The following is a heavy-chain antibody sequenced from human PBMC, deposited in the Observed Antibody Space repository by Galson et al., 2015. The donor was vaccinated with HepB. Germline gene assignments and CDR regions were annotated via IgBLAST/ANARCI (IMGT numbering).Heavy chain of an antibody. CDR1: GFTISDYY. CDR2: ISRSGGAI. Sequence: SLRLSCAVSGFTISDYYMSWIRQAPGKGLEWVSYISRSGGAIYYADSVKGRFTVSRDNAKNSLFLHMNSLRAEDTAVYYCARVDYGSGNYSPRGWFDPWGQGTLVTVSS. V-gene: IGHV3-11*01. D-gene: IGHD3-10*01. CDR3: ARVDYGSGNYSPRGWFDP. J-gene: IGHJ5*02.